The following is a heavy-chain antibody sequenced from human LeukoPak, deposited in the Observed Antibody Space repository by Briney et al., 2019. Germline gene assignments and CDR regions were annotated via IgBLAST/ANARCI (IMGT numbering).Heavy chain of an antibody. Sequence: SVKVSCKASGGTFSSYAISWVRQAPGQGLEWMGGILPIFNRTNYARKFRDRVTITADGSTSTAYMELSSLRSEDTAVYYCARVVARYGDLWWFAPWGQGTLVTVSS. CDR3: ARVVARYGDLWWFAP. D-gene: IGHD4-17*01. V-gene: IGHV1-69*13. J-gene: IGHJ5*02. CDR1: GGTFSSYA. CDR2: ILPIFNRT.